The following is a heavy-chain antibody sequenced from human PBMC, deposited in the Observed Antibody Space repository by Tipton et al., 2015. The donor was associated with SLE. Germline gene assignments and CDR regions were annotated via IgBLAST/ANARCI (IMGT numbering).Heavy chain of an antibody. CDR1: GFTFSSYA. CDR3: ARDLLYGGYGYGLDY. J-gene: IGHJ4*02. D-gene: IGHD5-18*01. CDR2: ISYDGSNK. V-gene: IGHV3-30*04. Sequence: SLRLSCAASGFTFSSYAMSWVRQAPGKGLEWVAAISYDGSNKYYADSVKGRFTISRDNSKNTLYLQMNSLRAEDTAVYYCARDLLYGGYGYGLDYWGQGTLVTVSS.